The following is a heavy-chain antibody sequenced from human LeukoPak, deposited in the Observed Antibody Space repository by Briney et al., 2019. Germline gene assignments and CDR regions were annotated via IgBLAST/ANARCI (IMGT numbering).Heavy chain of an antibody. CDR2: ISGDGSNT. CDR1: GFTFSNCA. D-gene: IGHD1-26*01. J-gene: IGHJ6*02. CDR3: ARDSLAEVSGSYGFYYYGMDV. Sequence: PGGSLRLSCAASGFTFSNCAMSWVRQAPGKGLEWVSAISGDGSNTYYADSVKGRFTISRDNSKNTLYLQMNSLRAEDTAVYYCARDSLAEVSGSYGFYYYGMDVWGQGTTVTVSS. V-gene: IGHV3-23*01.